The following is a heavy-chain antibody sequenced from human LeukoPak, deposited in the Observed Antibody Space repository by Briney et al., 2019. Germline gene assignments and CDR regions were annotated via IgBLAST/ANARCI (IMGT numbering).Heavy chain of an antibody. Sequence: ASVKVSCKASGYTFTSYDINWVRQATGQGLEWMGWMNPNSGNTGYAQKFQGRVTMTRNTSISTAYMELSSLRSEDTAVYYCARSGNDYGDYGGDYWGQGILVTVSS. D-gene: IGHD4-17*01. CDR1: GYTFTSYD. CDR3: ARSGNDYGDYGGDY. V-gene: IGHV1-8*01. CDR2: MNPNSGNT. J-gene: IGHJ4*02.